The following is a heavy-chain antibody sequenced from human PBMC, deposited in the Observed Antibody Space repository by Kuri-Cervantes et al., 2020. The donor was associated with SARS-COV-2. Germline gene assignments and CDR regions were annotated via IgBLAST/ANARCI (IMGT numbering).Heavy chain of an antibody. Sequence: GGSLRLSCAASGFTFDDYAMHWVRQAPGKGLEWVSGISWNSGSIGYADSVKGRFTISRDNAKNSLYLQMNSLRAEDTAVYYCARRLSLFWSGYYPGAFDIWGQGTMVTVSS. CDR2: ISWNSGSI. CDR3: ARRLSLFWSGYYPGAFDI. CDR1: GFTFDDYA. D-gene: IGHD3-3*01. V-gene: IGHV3-9*01. J-gene: IGHJ3*02.